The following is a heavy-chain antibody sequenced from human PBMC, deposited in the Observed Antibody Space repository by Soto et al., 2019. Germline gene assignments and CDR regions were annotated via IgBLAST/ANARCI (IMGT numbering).Heavy chain of an antibody. J-gene: IGHJ6*02. CDR3: AKQKRIAAAVYYGMDV. CDR1: GFTFSSYT. Sequence: GGSLRLSCAASGFTFSSYTMHWVRQAPGKGLEWVALISYDAKLQYYADSVKGRFTISRDNSKNTLYLQMNSLRAEDTAVYYCAKQKRIAAAVYYGMDVWGQGTTVTVSS. V-gene: IGHV3-30*04. CDR2: ISYDAKLQ. D-gene: IGHD6-13*01.